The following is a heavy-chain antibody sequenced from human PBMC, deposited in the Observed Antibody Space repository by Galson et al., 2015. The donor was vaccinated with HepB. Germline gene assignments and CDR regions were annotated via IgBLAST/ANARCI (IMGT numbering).Heavy chain of an antibody. CDR1: GDSVSSENAA. J-gene: IGHJ5*01. D-gene: IGHD3-16*01. Sequence: CAISGDSVSSENAAWTWIRQSPSRGLEWLGRTYYRPKWGCDYALAVKSRITINPDTSKNQFSLQLNSMTPEDTAVYHCVRDGGLNWFDSWGQGTLVTVSS. CDR2: TYYRPKWGC. CDR3: VRDGGLNWFDS. V-gene: IGHV6-1*01.